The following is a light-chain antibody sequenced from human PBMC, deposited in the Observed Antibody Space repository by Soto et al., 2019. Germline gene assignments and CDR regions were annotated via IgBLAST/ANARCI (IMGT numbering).Light chain of an antibody. Sequence: QCVLKQPPSVSGAPGQRVTIFCTGSSYNIGAGYDVHWYQQLPGTAPKLLIYGNSNRPSGVPDRFSGSKSGTSASLAITGLQADDEADYYCQSYDSSLSGSMVFGTGTKVTVL. CDR3: QSYDSSLSGSMV. CDR2: GNS. J-gene: IGLJ1*01. V-gene: IGLV1-40*01. CDR1: SYNIGAGYD.